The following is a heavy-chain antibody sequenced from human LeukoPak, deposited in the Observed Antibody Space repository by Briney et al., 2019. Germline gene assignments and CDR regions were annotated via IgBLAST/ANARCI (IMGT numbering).Heavy chain of an antibody. V-gene: IGHV3-23*01. Sequence: GGSLRLSCAASGFTFSSYAMSWVRQAPGKGLEWVSAITGSGGSTYYADSVKGRFTISRDNSKNTLYLQINSLRAEDTAVYYCAKGATYGSGSFPSYFDYWGQGTLVTVSS. J-gene: IGHJ4*02. D-gene: IGHD3-10*01. CDR2: ITGSGGST. CDR3: AKGATYGSGSFPSYFDY. CDR1: GFTFSSYA.